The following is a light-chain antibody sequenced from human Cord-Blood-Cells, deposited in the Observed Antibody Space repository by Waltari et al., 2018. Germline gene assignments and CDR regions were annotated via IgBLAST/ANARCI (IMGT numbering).Light chain of an antibody. J-gene: IGLJ1*01. CDR3: SSYTSSSTYV. V-gene: IGLV2-18*02. CDR2: EVS. CDR1: SSHVGSYNR. Sequence: QSALPQPPSVSGSPGQSVTIPCTGTSSHVGSYNRVSWYQQPPGTAPKLMIYEVSNRPSGVPDRFSGSKSGNTASLTISGLQAEDEADYYCSSYTSSSTYVFGTGTKVTVL.